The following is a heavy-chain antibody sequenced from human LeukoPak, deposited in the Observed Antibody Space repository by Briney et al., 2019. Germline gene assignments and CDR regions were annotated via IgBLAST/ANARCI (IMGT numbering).Heavy chain of an antibody. CDR2: IIPIFGTA. CDR3: ARGGTRLLALPKNWFDP. D-gene: IGHD1-1*01. Sequence: SVKVSCKASGGTFSSYAISWVRQAPGQGLEWMGGIIPIFGTANYAQKFQGRVTITTDEPTSTAYMELSSLRSEDTAVYYCARGGTRLLALPKNWFDPWGQGTLVTVSS. CDR1: GGTFSSYA. V-gene: IGHV1-69*05. J-gene: IGHJ5*02.